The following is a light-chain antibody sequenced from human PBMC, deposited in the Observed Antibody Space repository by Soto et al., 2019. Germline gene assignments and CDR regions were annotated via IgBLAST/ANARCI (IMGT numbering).Light chain of an antibody. CDR3: QQSFNTLT. CDR1: QSISTY. J-gene: IGKJ4*01. V-gene: IGKV1-39*01. Sequence: DIQMTQSPSSLSASVGDRVTITCRASQSISTYVSWYQHRPGKAPKLLIYSASTLQSGVPPRFSGSGSGTDFTLTISSLQPEDFATYYCQQSFNTLTSGGGTKVEIE. CDR2: SAS.